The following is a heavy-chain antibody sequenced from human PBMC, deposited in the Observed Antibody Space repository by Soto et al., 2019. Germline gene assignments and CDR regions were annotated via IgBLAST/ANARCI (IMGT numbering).Heavy chain of an antibody. CDR2: ISGSGGST. D-gene: IGHD3-3*01. CDR1: GFTFSSYA. J-gene: IGHJ4*02. CDR3: AKDLRITIFGVVMSYFDY. V-gene: IGHV3-23*01. Sequence: GESLKISCAASGFTFSSYAMSWVRQAPGKGLEWVSAISGSGGSTYYADSVKGRFTISRDNSKNTLYLQMNSLRAEDTAVYYCAKDLRITIFGVVMSYFDYWGQGTLVTVSS.